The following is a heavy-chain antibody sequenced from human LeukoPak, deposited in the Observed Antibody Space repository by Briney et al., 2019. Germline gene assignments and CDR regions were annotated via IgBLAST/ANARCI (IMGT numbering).Heavy chain of an antibody. CDR3: AKITSSATRELDY. D-gene: IGHD6-25*01. CDR2: ISGSGGST. V-gene: IGHV3-23*01. Sequence: PGGSLRLSCAASGFTLSNHWMIWVRQAPGKGLEWVSAISGSGGSTYYADSVKGRFTISRDNSKNTLYLQMNSLRAEDTAVYYCAKITSSATRELDYWGQGTLVTVSS. J-gene: IGHJ4*02. CDR1: GFTLSNHW.